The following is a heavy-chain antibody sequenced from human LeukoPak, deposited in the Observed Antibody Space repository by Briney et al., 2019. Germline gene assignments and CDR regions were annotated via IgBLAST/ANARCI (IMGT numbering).Heavy chain of an antibody. Sequence: PGGSLRLSCAASGFTFNSYAMGWVRQAPGKGLEWVSAISGGGGSTHYADSVKGRFTLSRDNANNTLYLQMNSLRAEDTAVYYCAKDGSYSGYGDHWGQGTLVTVSS. J-gene: IGHJ4*02. D-gene: IGHD5-12*01. CDR3: AKDGSYSGYGDH. CDR1: GFTFNSYA. V-gene: IGHV3-23*01. CDR2: ISGGGGST.